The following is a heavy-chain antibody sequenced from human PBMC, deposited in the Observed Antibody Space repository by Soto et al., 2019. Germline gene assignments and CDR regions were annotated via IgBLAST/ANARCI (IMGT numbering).Heavy chain of an antibody. CDR2: ISSSGSTI. D-gene: IGHD3-3*01. CDR1: GFTFSDYY. J-gene: IGHJ6*03. V-gene: IGHV3-11*01. CDR3: ARSGHQDDFWSGYSAYYYYMDV. Sequence: GGSLRLSCAASGFTFSDYYMSWIRQAPGKGLEWVSYISSSGSTIYYADSVKGRFTISRDKAKNSLYLQMNSLRAEDTAVYYCARSGHQDDFWSGYSAYYYYMDVWGKGTTVTVSS.